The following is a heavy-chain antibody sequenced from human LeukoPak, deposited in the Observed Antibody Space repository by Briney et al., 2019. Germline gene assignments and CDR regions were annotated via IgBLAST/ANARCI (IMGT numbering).Heavy chain of an antibody. V-gene: IGHV3-11*01. CDR1: GFAFSDYY. CDR2: ISSSGTTI. Sequence: GGSLRLSCAASGFAFSDYYMSWIRQAPGKGLEWVSYISSSGTTIYYADSVKGRFTISRDNAKNSLYLQMNSLRAEDTAVYYCARRTVTRDWYFDLWGRGTLVTVSS. J-gene: IGHJ2*01. D-gene: IGHD4-17*01. CDR3: ARRTVTRDWYFDL.